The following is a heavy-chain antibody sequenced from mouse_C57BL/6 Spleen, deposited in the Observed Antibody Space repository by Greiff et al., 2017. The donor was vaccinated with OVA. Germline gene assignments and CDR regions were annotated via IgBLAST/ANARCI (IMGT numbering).Heavy chain of an antibody. Sequence: QVQLQQSGAELVRPGASVKLSCKASGYTFTDYYINWVKQRPGQGLEWIARIYPGSGNTYYNEKFKGKGTLTAEKSSSTAYMQLSSLTSEDSAVYFCAKRLTGTWAVDYWGQGTTLTVSS. CDR3: AKRLTGTWAVDY. D-gene: IGHD4-1*01. J-gene: IGHJ2*01. V-gene: IGHV1-76*01. CDR1: GYTFTDYY. CDR2: IYPGSGNT.